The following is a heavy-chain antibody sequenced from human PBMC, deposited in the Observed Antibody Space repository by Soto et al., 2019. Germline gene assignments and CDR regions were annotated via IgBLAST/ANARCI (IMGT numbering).Heavy chain of an antibody. CDR3: ARDFYPLAYYFDY. CDR2: ISGNDGKT. Sequence: ASVKVSCKASGYRFTNHGISWVRQAPGQGLEWMGWISGNDGKTKYARKFQGRVTMTTDTSTSTAYMEMNSLRHDDTAVYYCARDFYPLAYYFDYWGQGTLVTSPQ. V-gene: IGHV1-18*01. CDR1: GYRFTNHG. J-gene: IGHJ4*02.